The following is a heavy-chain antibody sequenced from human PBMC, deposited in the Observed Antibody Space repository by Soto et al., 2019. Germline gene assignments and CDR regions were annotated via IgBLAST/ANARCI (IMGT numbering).Heavy chain of an antibody. D-gene: IGHD3-22*01. V-gene: IGHV1-2*02. J-gene: IGHJ4*02. CDR2: INPNSGGT. CDR1: GYTFTGYY. Sequence: ASVKVFCKASGYTFTGYYMHWVRQAPGQGLEWMGWINPNSGGTNYAQKFQGRVTMTRDTSISTAYMELSRLRSDDTAVYYCSLSSGLTLPFDYWGQGTLVTVSS. CDR3: SLSSGLTLPFDY.